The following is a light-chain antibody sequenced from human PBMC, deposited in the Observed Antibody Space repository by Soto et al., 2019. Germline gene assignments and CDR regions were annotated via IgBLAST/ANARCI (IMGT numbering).Light chain of an antibody. V-gene: IGKV3-15*01. CDR2: GAS. CDR1: QSVSST. Sequence: EILMTQSPATLSVSPGERATLSCRASQSVSSTLAWYQQKPGQAPRLLIYGASTRATDIPARFSGSGSGTEFTLTISSLQSEDFAVYYCQQYYNWPRTFGQGTKVDI. CDR3: QQYYNWPRT. J-gene: IGKJ1*01.